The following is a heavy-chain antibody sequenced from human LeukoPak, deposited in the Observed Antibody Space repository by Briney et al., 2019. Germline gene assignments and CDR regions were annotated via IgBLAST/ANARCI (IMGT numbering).Heavy chain of an antibody. CDR1: GGPISRHH. CDR2: VYYNGRP. Sequence: SATLSLTCPVSGGPISRHHWSWARPSPGEGLECIGYVYYNGRPNYQPSLMSRHTMLMHTSKNQFSLRLSSVAAADTAVYCCARHGGGWSFDFWGQGTLVTVSS. J-gene: IGHJ4*02. D-gene: IGHD6-19*01. V-gene: IGHV4-59*08. CDR3: ARHGGGWSFDF.